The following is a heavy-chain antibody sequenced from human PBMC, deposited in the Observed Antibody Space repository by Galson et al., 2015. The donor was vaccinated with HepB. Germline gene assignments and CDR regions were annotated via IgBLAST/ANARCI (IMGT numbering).Heavy chain of an antibody. CDR3: ARQYYDFWSGGVDY. V-gene: IGHV4-39*01. CDR2: IYYSGST. D-gene: IGHD3-3*01. CDR1: GGTFSGYY. J-gene: IGHJ4*02. Sequence: SETLSLTCAAYGGTFSGYYWGWIRQPPGKGLEWIGSIYYSGSTYYNPSLKSRVTISVDTSKNQFSLKLSSVTASYTAVYYCARQYYDFWSGGVDYWGQGTLVTVSS.